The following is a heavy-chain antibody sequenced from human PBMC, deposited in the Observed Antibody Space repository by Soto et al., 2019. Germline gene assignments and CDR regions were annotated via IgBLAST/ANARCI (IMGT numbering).Heavy chain of an antibody. J-gene: IGHJ4*02. V-gene: IGHV1-69*02. CDR2: IIPILGIA. CDR3: ARVTTGTTIPDDY. Sequence: SVKVSCKASGGTFSSYTISWVRQAPGQGLEWMGRIIPILGIANYAQKFQGRVTITADKSTSTAYMELSSLRSEDTAVYYCARVTTGTTIPDDYWGQGTLVTVSS. D-gene: IGHD1-1*01. CDR1: GGTFSSYT.